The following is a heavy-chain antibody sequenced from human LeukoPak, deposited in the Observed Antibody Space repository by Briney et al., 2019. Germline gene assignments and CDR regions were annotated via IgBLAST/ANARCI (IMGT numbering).Heavy chain of an antibody. Sequence: NPSETLSLTCTVSGGSISSYYWSWIRQPPGKGLEWIGYIYHSGSTYYNPSLKSRVTISVDTSKNQLSLKLSSVTAADTAVYYCARLPPYWGQGTLVTVSS. CDR3: ARLPPY. V-gene: IGHV4-59*12. CDR1: GGSISSYY. J-gene: IGHJ4*02. CDR2: IYHSGST.